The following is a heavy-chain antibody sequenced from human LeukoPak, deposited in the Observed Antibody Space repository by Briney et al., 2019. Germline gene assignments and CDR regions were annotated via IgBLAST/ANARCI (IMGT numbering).Heavy chain of an antibody. J-gene: IGHJ6*02. Sequence: GGSLRLSCAASGFTFSDYYMSWIRQAPGKGLEWVSYISSSGVTIYYADSVKGRFTISRDNAKNSLYLQMNSLRAEDTAVYYCAKGVVRGVTYYYYYGMDVWGQGTTVTVSS. V-gene: IGHV3-11*01. CDR3: AKGVVRGVTYYYYYGMDV. CDR2: ISSSGVTI. D-gene: IGHD3-10*01. CDR1: GFTFSDYY.